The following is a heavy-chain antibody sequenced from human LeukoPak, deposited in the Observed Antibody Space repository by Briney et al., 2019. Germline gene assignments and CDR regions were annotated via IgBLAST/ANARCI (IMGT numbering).Heavy chain of an antibody. CDR2: INHSGST. V-gene: IGHV4-34*01. D-gene: IGHD3-22*01. J-gene: IGHJ4*02. CDR1: GGSFSGYY. Sequence: SEILSLTCAVYGGSFSGYYWSWIRQPPGKGLEWIGEINHSGSTNYNPSLKSRVTISVDTSKNQFSLKLSSVTAADTAVYYCAASPAYYDSSGCWGQGTLVTVSS. CDR3: AASPAYYDSSGC.